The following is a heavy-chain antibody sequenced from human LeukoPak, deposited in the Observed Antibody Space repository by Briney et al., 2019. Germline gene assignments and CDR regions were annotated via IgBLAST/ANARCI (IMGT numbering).Heavy chain of an antibody. CDR1: GYTFTGYY. D-gene: IGHD6-13*01. CDR2: INPNSGGT. Sequence: ASVKVSCKASGYTFTGYYMHWVRQAPGQGLEWMGWINPNSGGTNYAQKFQGRVTMTRDTSISTAYMELSRLRSDDTAVYYCARGRTLSSSWYRLVGWFDPWGQGTLVTVSS. J-gene: IGHJ5*02. CDR3: ARGRTLSSSWYRLVGWFDP. V-gene: IGHV1-2*02.